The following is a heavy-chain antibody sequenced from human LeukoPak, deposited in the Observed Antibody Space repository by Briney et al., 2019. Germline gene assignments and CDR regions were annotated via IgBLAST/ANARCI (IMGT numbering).Heavy chain of an antibody. J-gene: IGHJ4*02. CDR1: GYTFTNYG. CDR3: ARDFDTAMVTPYFDY. Sequence: ASVKVSCKASGYTFTNYGISWVRQAPGQGLEWMGWISAYNDNTNYAQKFQGRVTMTTDTSTSTAYMELRSLRSDDTAVYYCARDFDTAMVTPYFDYWGQGTLVTVSS. V-gene: IGHV1-18*01. CDR2: ISAYNDNT. D-gene: IGHD5-18*01.